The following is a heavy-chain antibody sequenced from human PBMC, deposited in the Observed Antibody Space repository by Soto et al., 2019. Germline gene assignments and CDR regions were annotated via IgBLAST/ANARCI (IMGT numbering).Heavy chain of an antibody. CDR1: GGSISSYY. V-gene: IGHV4-59*08. CDR2: IYYSGST. CDR3: ARHGAVAGYYYYYMDV. D-gene: IGHD6-19*01. Sequence: PSETLSLTCTVSGGSISSYYWSWIRQPPGKGLEWIGYIYYSGSTNYNPSLKSRITISVDTSKNQFSLKLSSVTAADTAVYYCARHGAVAGYYYYYMDVWGKGTTVTVSS. J-gene: IGHJ6*03.